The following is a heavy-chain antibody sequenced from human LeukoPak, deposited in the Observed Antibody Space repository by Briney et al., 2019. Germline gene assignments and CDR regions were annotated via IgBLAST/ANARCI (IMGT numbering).Heavy chain of an antibody. V-gene: IGHV3-30*01. J-gene: IGHJ1*01. D-gene: IGHD6-13*01. CDR3: AGSPKYSSSWYEYFQH. Sequence: PGGSLRLSCPASGFTFSSYALHWVRQAPGKGLEWVAAISHDGSNKYHADSVKGRFTISRDNSKNPVYLQMNSLRAEDTAVYFCAGSPKYSSSWYEYFQHWGQGTLVTVSS. CDR2: ISHDGSNK. CDR1: GFTFSSYA.